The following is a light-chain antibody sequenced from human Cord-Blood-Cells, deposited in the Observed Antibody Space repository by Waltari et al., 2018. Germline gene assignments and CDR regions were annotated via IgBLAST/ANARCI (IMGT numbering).Light chain of an antibody. Sequence: QSALTQPAPVSGPPGQSITISCTGTSSDVGRYNLVSRYQQHPGKAPKLMIYEGSKRPSGVSNRFSGSKSGNTASLTISGLQAEDEADYYCCSYAGSSTFGVFGGGTKLTVL. CDR2: EGS. J-gene: IGLJ3*02. CDR1: SSDVGRYNL. CDR3: CSYAGSSTFGV. V-gene: IGLV2-23*03.